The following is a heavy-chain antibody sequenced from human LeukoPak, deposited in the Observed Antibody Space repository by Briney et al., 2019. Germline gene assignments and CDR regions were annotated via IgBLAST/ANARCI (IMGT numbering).Heavy chain of an antibody. J-gene: IGHJ1*01. Sequence: SETLSLTCSVSGDSISRSDSYWDWIRQPPGKWLEWNGTIYYSGRTYYSPSLKSRVTMSVDTPNNQFSLNLRSVTAADTAVYYCARRRYYDGSGYLEWGQGTLLSVSS. CDR1: GDSISRSDSY. CDR3: ARRRYYDGSGYLE. D-gene: IGHD3-22*01. V-gene: IGHV4-39*01. CDR2: IYYSGRT.